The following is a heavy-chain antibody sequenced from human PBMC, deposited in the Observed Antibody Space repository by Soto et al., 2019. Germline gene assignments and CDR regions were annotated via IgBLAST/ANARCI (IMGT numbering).Heavy chain of an antibody. V-gene: IGHV3-30*18. CDR2: ISYDGSNK. Sequence: QVQLVESGGGVVQPGRSLRLSCAASGFTFSSYGMHWVRQAPGKGLEWVAVISYDGSNKYYADSGKGRFTISRDNSKNTLYLQMNSLRAEDTAVYYCAKANGIAVAGTLFDYWGQGTLVTVSS. J-gene: IGHJ4*02. CDR3: AKANGIAVAGTLFDY. CDR1: GFTFSSYG. D-gene: IGHD6-19*01.